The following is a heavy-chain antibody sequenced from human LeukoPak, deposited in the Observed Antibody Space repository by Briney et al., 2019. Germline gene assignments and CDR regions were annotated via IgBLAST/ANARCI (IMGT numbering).Heavy chain of an antibody. CDR2: ISGYNGDT. CDR3: ARDHRSSCTGGTCYYFDY. V-gene: IGHV1-18*01. CDR1: GYTFTSYG. D-gene: IGHD2-15*01. Sequence: ASVKVSCKASGYTFTSYGISWVRQAPGQGLEWVGWISGYNGDTNSARKLQGRVTMTTDTSTSTAYMELRSLISDDTAVYYCARDHRSSCTGGTCYYFDYWGQGTLVTVSP. J-gene: IGHJ4*02.